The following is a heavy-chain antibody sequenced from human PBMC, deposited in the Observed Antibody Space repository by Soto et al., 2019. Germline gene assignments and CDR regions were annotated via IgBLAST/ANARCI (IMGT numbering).Heavy chain of an antibody. D-gene: IGHD3-10*01. V-gene: IGHV3-7*05. CDR1: GFTFSSSW. CDR2: IKKDGSEK. Sequence: EVQLVESGGGLVQPGGSLRLSCAASGFTFSSSWMTWVRQVPGKGLEWVANIKKDGSEKSYLDSVRGRFTISRDNAKNSLYLQMNSLRAEDTALYYCARDVSPGSRSLYLDAFDIWGQGTMVSVSS. CDR3: ARDVSPGSRSLYLDAFDI. J-gene: IGHJ3*02.